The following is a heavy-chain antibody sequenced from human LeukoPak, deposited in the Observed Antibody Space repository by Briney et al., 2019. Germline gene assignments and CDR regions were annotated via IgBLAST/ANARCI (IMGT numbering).Heavy chain of an antibody. J-gene: IGHJ3*02. V-gene: IGHV3-49*04. CDR1: GFTFGDYA. Sequence: GGSLRLSCTASGFTFGDYAMSWVRQAPGKGLEWVGFIRSKAYGGTTEYAASVKGRFTISRDDSKNSLYLQMNSLKTEDTAVYYCATSLSPAYAFDIWGQGTMVTVSS. D-gene: IGHD2-2*01. CDR2: IRSKAYGGTT. CDR3: ATSLSPAYAFDI.